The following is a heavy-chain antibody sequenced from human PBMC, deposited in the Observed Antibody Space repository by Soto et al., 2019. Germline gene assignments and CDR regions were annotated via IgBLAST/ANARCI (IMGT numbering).Heavy chain of an antibody. CDR2: IYTSGST. Sequence: SATXSLTCTFSGFSISSYYLSLIRQPSGKGLEWIGRIYTSGSTNYNPSLKSRVTMSVDTSKNQFSLKLSSVTAADTAVYYCERALKFGQADYWGQGTQVTVYS. CDR1: GFSISSYY. J-gene: IGHJ4*02. CDR3: ERALKFGQADY. D-gene: IGHD3-10*01. V-gene: IGHV4-4*07.